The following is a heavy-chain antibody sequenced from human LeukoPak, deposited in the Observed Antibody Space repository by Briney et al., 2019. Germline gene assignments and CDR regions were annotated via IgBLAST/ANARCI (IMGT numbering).Heavy chain of an antibody. CDR2: INPNSGGT. J-gene: IGHJ4*02. V-gene: IGHV1-2*02. Sequence: ASVKVSCKASGYTFTGYYIHWVRQAPGQGLEWMGWINPNSGGTNYAQKFQGRVTMTRNRSINTAYMDLRSLTYDDTAVYYCARDKPAEAALDFWGQGTLVTVSS. CDR1: GYTFTGYY. CDR3: ARDKPAEAALDF.